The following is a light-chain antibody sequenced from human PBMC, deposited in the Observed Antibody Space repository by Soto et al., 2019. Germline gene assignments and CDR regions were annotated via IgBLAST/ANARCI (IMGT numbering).Light chain of an antibody. Sequence: QSALTQPASVSGSPGQSITISCTGTSSDVGGVSWYQQHPGKAPKLMIYDVSNRPSGVSNRFSGSKSGNTASLTISGLQAEDEADYYCSSYRSSSTRVFGTRTKLTVL. J-gene: IGLJ1*01. CDR3: SSYRSSSTRV. V-gene: IGLV2-14*01. CDR1: SSDVGG. CDR2: DVS.